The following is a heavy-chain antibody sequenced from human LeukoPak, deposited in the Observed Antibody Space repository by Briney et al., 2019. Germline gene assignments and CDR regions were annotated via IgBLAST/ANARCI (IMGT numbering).Heavy chain of an antibody. Sequence: GGSLRLSCAASGFTFSSYSMNWVRQAPGKGLEWVSSITSSSRYIYYADSVKGRFSISRDSAKNSLYLQMNSLRAEDTAVYYCARWYYYDSSGYLYWGQGTLVTVSS. J-gene: IGHJ4*02. D-gene: IGHD3-22*01. V-gene: IGHV3-21*01. CDR3: ARWYYYDSSGYLY. CDR1: GFTFSSYS. CDR2: ITSSSRYI.